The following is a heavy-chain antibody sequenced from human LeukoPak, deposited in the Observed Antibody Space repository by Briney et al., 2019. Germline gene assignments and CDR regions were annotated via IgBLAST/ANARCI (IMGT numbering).Heavy chain of an antibody. CDR2: IYPGDSDT. CDR1: GYSFTSYW. J-gene: IGHJ4*02. D-gene: IGHD6-13*01. CDR3: ARQGGGYSSSWRFDY. Sequence: GESLKISCKGSGYSFTSYWIGWVRQMPGKGLEWMGIIYPGDSDTRYSPSFQGQVTISADKSISTAYLQWSSLKASDTAMYYCARQGGGYSSSWRFDYWGQGTLGTVSS. V-gene: IGHV5-51*01.